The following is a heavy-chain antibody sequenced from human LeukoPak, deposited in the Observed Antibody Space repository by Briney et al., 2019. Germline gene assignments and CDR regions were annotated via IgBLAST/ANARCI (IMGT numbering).Heavy chain of an antibody. J-gene: IGHJ3*02. CDR2: INPNSGGT. D-gene: IGHD2-2*01. V-gene: IGHV1-2*02. Sequence: ASVKVSCKASGYTFTGYYMYWVRQVPGQGLEWMGWINPNSGGTNYAQKFQGRVTMTRDTSISTAYMELGSLRSDDTAVYYCAREACSSASCLDAFDIWGQGTMVTVSS. CDR3: AREACSSASCLDAFDI. CDR1: GYTFTGYY.